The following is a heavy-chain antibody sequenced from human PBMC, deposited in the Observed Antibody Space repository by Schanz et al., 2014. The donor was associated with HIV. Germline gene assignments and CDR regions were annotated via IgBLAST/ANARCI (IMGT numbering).Heavy chain of an antibody. CDR2: IWHDGSSK. V-gene: IGHV3-33*06. Sequence: QVQLVESGGGVVQPGRSLRLSCAASGFTFRSYGMHWVRQAPGKGLEWVAVIWHDGSSKYYADSVKGRFTISRDNSKNTLYLQMNSLRAEDTAVYYCAKTTWGRRVDAFDIWGQGTMVTVSS. CDR1: GFTFRSYG. CDR3: AKTTWGRRVDAFDI. D-gene: IGHD3-16*01. J-gene: IGHJ3*02.